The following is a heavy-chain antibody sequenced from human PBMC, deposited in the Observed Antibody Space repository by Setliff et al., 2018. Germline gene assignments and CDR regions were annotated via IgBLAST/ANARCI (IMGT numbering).Heavy chain of an antibody. D-gene: IGHD3-3*01. CDR1: GGSFSGYY. CDR2: INHSGST. CDR3: ARSGYYDFWSGFLNDAFDI. V-gene: IGHV4-34*01. Sequence: KASETLSLTCAVYGGSFSGYYWSWIRQPPGKGLEWIGEINHSGSTNYNPSLKSRVTISVDTSKNQFSLKLSSVTAADTAVYYCARSGYYDFWSGFLNDAFDIWGQGTMVT. J-gene: IGHJ3*02.